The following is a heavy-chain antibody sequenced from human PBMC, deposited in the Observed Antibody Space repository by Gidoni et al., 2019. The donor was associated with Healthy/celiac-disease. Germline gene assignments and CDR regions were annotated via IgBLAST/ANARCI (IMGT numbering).Heavy chain of an antibody. V-gene: IGHV3-30*07. D-gene: IGHD1-26*01. J-gene: IGHJ6*02. CDR3: ARDGVSFIWWELLPGADYYYYYGMDV. Sequence: VKGRFTISRDNSKNTLYLQMNSLRAEDTAVYYCARDGVSFIWWELLPGADYYYYYGMDVWGQGTTVTVSS.